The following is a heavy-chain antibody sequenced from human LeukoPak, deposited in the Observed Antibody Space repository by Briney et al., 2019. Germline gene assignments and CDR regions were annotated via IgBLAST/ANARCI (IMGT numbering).Heavy chain of an antibody. CDR2: FFYSGST. D-gene: IGHD6-13*01. J-gene: IGHJ4*02. Sequence: SETLSLTCTVSGGSITSYYWNWIRLSPEKGLEWIGNFFYSGSTNYNPSLKSRVTMSVDTSKNQFSLKLSSVTAADTAVYYCARGIAAAGIPVDYWGQGTLVTVSS. CDR3: ARGIAAAGIPVDY. V-gene: IGHV4-59*01. CDR1: GGSITSYY.